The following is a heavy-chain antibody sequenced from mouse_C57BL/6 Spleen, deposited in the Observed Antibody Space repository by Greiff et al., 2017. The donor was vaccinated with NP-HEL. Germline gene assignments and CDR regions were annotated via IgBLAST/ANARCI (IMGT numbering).Heavy chain of an antibody. V-gene: IGHV1-5*01. CDR1: GYTFTSYW. D-gene: IGHD1-1*01. CDR2: IYPGNSDT. J-gene: IGHJ4*01. Sequence: EVQLQQSGTVLARPGASVKMSCKTSGYTFTSYWMHWVKQRPGRGLEWIGAIYPGNSDTSYNQKFKGKAKLTAVTSASTAYMELSSLTNEDSAVYYCTRGYYGSSSYAMDYWGQGTSVTVSS. CDR3: TRGYYGSSSYAMDY.